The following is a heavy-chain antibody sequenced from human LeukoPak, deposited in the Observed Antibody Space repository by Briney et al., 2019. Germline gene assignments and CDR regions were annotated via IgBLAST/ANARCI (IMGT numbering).Heavy chain of an antibody. J-gene: IGHJ3*02. Sequence: SETLSLTCTVSGGSISGYYWNWILQPAGQGLEYIGRVYSSGSTAYNPSLKSRVTMSLDTSKNQFSLRLRSVTAADTAVYYCARKSGGSSASAFDIWGQGKMVTVSS. CDR2: VYSSGST. V-gene: IGHV4-4*07. D-gene: IGHD6-6*01. CDR1: GGSISGYY. CDR3: ARKSGGSSASAFDI.